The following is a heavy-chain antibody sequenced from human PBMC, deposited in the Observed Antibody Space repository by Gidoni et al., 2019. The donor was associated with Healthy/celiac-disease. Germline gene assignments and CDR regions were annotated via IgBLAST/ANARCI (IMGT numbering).Heavy chain of an antibody. D-gene: IGHD3-10*01. CDR2: ISGSGGST. CDR1: GFTFSSYA. V-gene: IGHV3-23*01. CDR3: AKDPMVRGVGIGY. J-gene: IGHJ4*02. Sequence: EVQLLESGGGLVQPGGSLSLSCAASGFTFSSYAMSWVRQAPGKGLEWVSAISGSGGSTYYADSVKGRFTISRDNSKNTLYLQMNSLRAEDTAVYYCAKDPMVRGVGIGYWGQGTLVTVSS.